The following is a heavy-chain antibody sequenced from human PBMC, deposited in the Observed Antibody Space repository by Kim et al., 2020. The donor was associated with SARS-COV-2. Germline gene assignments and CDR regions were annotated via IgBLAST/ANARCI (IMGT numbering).Heavy chain of an antibody. V-gene: IGHV1-2*04. J-gene: IGHJ6*02. CDR2: INPNSGGT. CDR3: ARDRYSSGYYYYGMDV. Sequence: ASVKVSCKASGYTFTGYYMHWVRQAPGQGLEWMGWINPNSGGTNYAQKFQGWVTMTRDTSISTAYMELSRLRSDDTAVYYCARDRYSSGYYYYGMDVWGQGTTVTVSS. D-gene: IGHD6-19*01. CDR1: GYTFTGYY.